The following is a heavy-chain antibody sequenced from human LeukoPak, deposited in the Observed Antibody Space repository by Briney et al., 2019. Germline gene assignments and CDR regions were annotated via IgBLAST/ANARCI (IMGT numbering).Heavy chain of an antibody. V-gene: IGHV3-30*04. J-gene: IGHJ5*01. CDR2: ISYDGSNK. CDR3: ARSDLFDP. Sequence: GGSLRLSCAASGFTFSSYAMHWVRQAPGKGLEWVAVISYDGSNKYYADSVKGRFTISRGNSKNTLYLQMNSLRAEDTAVYYFARSDLFDPWGQGNLVTVSS. CDR1: GFTFSSYA.